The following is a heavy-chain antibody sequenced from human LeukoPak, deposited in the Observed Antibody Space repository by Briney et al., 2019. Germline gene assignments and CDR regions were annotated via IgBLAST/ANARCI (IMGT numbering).Heavy chain of an antibody. Sequence: PGGSLRLSCAASGFTFSSYWMHWVRQAPGNGLVWVSRINSDASSTSYADSVKGRFTISRDNAKNTLYLQMNSLRAEDTAVYYCARGIMITFGGSLDYWGQGTLVTVSS. CDR3: ARGIMITFGGSLDY. J-gene: IGHJ4*02. D-gene: IGHD3-16*01. CDR1: GFTFSSYW. CDR2: INSDASST. V-gene: IGHV3-74*01.